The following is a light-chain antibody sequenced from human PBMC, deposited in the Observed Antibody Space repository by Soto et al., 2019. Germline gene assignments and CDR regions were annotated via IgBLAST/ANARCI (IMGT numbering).Light chain of an antibody. Sequence: QSALTQPASVSGSPGQLITISCTGTSSDVGSYNLVSWYQQHPGKAPKLMIYEDIERPSGVSNRFSGSKSGNTASLTISGLQTEDEADYYCCSYAGGTSVVFGGGTKVTVL. J-gene: IGLJ2*01. CDR2: EDI. CDR1: SSDVGSYNL. CDR3: CSYAGGTSVV. V-gene: IGLV2-23*01.